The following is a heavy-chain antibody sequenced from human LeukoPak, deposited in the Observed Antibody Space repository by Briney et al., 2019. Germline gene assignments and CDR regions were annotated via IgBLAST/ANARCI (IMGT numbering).Heavy chain of an antibody. Sequence: GGSLRLSCAASGFTFSSYSMNGVRQAPGKGLGWVSYISSSSRTIYYADSVKGRFTISRDNAKNSLYLQMNSLRDEDTAVYYCARVGDGRGGYDPIPFDYWGQGTLVTVSS. J-gene: IGHJ4*02. CDR1: GFTFSSYS. CDR2: ISSSSRTI. V-gene: IGHV3-48*02. D-gene: IGHD5-12*01. CDR3: ARVGDGRGGYDPIPFDY.